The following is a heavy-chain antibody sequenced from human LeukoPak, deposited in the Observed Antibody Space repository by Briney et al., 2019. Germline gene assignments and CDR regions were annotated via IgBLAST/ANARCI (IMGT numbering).Heavy chain of an antibody. CDR3: AKAVSTIGEYYYYGMDV. D-gene: IGHD2-8*01. Sequence: GGSLRLSCAASGFTFSSYGMHWVRQAPGKGLEWVAVIWYDGTNKYYADSVKGRFTVSRDNSENTLYLQMNSLRADDTALYYCAKAVSTIGEYYYYGMDVWGQGTTVTVSS. CDR2: IWYDGTNK. CDR1: GFTFSSYG. J-gene: IGHJ6*02. V-gene: IGHV3-33*06.